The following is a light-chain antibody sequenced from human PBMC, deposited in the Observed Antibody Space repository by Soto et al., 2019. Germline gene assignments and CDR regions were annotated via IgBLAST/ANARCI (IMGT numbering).Light chain of an antibody. CDR1: QSLLHSNGYNY. V-gene: IGKV2-28*01. Sequence: DIVMTQSPLSLPVTPGEPASISCRSSQSLLHSNGYNYLDWYLQKPGQSPQLLIYLGSNRASGVPDRFSGSGSGTEFTLKISRVEAEDVGIYYCMQDLQSPWTFGQGTKVEIK. CDR2: LGS. CDR3: MQDLQSPWT. J-gene: IGKJ1*01.